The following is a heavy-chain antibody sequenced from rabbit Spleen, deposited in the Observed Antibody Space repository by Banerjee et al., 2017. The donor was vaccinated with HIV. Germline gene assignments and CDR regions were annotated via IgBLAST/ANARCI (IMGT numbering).Heavy chain of an antibody. D-gene: IGHD4-2*01. V-gene: IGHV1S40*01. CDR3: ARDDGSKL. J-gene: IGHJ3*01. CDR1: GFSFSSGYY. Sequence: QSLEESGGDLVKPGASLTLTCTASGFSFSSGYYMCWVRQAPGKGLEWIGFIYTGNGKNYYASWAKGRFTISKTSSTTVTLQLTSLTAADTATYFCARDDGSKLWGQGSLVTVS. CDR2: IYTGNGKN.